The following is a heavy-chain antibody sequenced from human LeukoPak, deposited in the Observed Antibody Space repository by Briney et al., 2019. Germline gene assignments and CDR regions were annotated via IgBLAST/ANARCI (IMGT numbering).Heavy chain of an antibody. Sequence: SETLSLTCAVSGYSISSGYYWGWIRQPPGKGLEWIGSIYHSGSTYYNPSLKSRVTISVDTSKNQFSLKLSSVTAADTAVYYCAREGRIVCSGGSCYFDHWGQGTLVTVSS. CDR3: AREGRIVCSGGSCYFDH. J-gene: IGHJ4*02. CDR2: IYHSGST. V-gene: IGHV4-38-2*02. CDR1: GYSISSGYY. D-gene: IGHD2-15*01.